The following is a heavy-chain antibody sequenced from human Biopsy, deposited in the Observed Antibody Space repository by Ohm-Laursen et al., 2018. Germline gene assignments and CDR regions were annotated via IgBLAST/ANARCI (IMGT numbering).Heavy chain of an antibody. CDR2: INPNSGNA. J-gene: IGHJ6*02. V-gene: IGHV1-2*02. Sequence: ESSVKVSCKASGYTFAGYYLHWVRQAPGHGLEWMGWINPNSGNANYAQSFQGRLTVTRDTSISTAYMELTSLTFDDTVIYYCARVPAYPSIDGYYGLDLWGQGTTVIVSS. CDR3: ARVPAYPSIDGYYGLDL. D-gene: IGHD3-9*01. CDR1: GYTFAGYY.